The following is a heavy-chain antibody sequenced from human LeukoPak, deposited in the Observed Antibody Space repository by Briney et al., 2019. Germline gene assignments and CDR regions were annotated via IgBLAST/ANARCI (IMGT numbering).Heavy chain of an antibody. J-gene: IGHJ1*01. CDR2: IVVGSGNT. D-gene: IGHD3-10*01. V-gene: IGHV1-58*01. CDR3: AADFSITMVRGVMGGAEYFQH. Sequence: PGASVKVSCKASGFTFTSSAVQWVRQARGQRLEWIGWIVVGSGNTNYAQKFQERVTITRDMSTSTAYMELSSLRSEDTAVYYCAADFSITMVRGVMGGAEYFQHWGQGTLVTVSS. CDR1: GFTFTSSA.